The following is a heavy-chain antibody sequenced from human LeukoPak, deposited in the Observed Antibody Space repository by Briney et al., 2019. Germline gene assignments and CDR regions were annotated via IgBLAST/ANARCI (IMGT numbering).Heavy chain of an antibody. CDR3: ARTKTQRGYSGYDSDY. V-gene: IGHV4-61*02. Sequence: SQTLSPTCTVSGGSISSGSYYWSWIRQPAGKGLEWIGRIYTSGSTSYNPSLKSRVTISVDTSKNQFSLKLSSVTAADTAVYYCARTKTQRGYSGYDSDYWGQGTLVTVSS. CDR2: IYTSGST. CDR1: GGSISSGSYY. J-gene: IGHJ4*02. D-gene: IGHD5-12*01.